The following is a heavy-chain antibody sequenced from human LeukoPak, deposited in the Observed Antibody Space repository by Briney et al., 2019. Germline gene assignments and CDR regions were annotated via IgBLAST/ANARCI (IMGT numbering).Heavy chain of an antibody. CDR3: ARAQAQAYGSGSYYIPVISGSDY. Sequence: ASVKVSCKASGCTFTSYDINWVRQATGQGLEWMGIINPSGGSTSYAQKFQGRVTMTRDTSTSTVYMELSSLRSEDTAVYYCARAQAQAYGSGSYYIPVISGSDYWGRGTLVTVSS. CDR2: INPSGGST. CDR1: GCTFTSYD. J-gene: IGHJ4*02. D-gene: IGHD3-10*01. V-gene: IGHV1-46*01.